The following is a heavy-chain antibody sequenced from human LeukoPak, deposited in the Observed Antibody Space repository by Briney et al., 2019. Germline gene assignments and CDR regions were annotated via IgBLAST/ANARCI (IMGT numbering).Heavy chain of an antibody. Sequence: SETLSLTCTVSGGSISSYYWSWIRQPPGKGLEWIGYIYYSGSTNYNPSLKSRVTISVDTSKNQFSLKLSSVTAADTAVYYCARRARSSDYWGQGTLVTVSS. J-gene: IGHJ4*02. D-gene: IGHD6-6*01. CDR1: GGSISSYY. CDR2: IYYSGST. V-gene: IGHV4-59*08. CDR3: ARRARSSDY.